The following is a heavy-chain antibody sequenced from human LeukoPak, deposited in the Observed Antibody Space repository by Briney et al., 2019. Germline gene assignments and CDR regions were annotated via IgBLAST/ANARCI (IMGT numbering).Heavy chain of an antibody. CDR2: IYSGGST. CDR1: GFTVSSNY. J-gene: IGHJ6*02. Sequence: PGGSLRLSCAASGFTVSSNYMSWVRQAPGKGLEWVSVIYSGGSTYYADSVKGRFTISRDNSRNTLYLQMNSLRAEDTAVYYCARDLHTVTTGLYYYGMGVWGQGTTVTVSS. CDR3: ARDLHTVTTGLYYYGMGV. D-gene: IGHD4-11*01. V-gene: IGHV3-66*01.